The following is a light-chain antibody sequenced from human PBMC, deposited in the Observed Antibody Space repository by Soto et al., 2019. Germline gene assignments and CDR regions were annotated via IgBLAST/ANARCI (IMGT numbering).Light chain of an antibody. J-gene: IGLJ1*01. Sequence: QSALTQPASVSGSPGQSITISCTGTSSDVGAYNYVSWYQHHPDKAPKLIIYDVNNRPSGVSKRFSGSKSGNTASLTISGLQAEDEADYHCCSHAGSDTYVFGTGTKVTVL. CDR1: SSDVGAYNY. CDR2: DVN. V-gene: IGLV2-14*01. CDR3: CSHAGSDTYV.